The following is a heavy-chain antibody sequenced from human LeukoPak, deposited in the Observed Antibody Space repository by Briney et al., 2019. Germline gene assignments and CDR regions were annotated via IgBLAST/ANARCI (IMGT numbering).Heavy chain of an antibody. CDR3: ARRGITYYGMDV. CDR2: ISFDGSSK. V-gene: IGHV3-30*03. CDR1: GFTFSNYG. D-gene: IGHD1-14*01. J-gene: IGHJ6*02. Sequence: GGSLRLSCAASGFTFSNYGMNWVRQAPGKGLEWVGIISFDGSSKYYVDSVKGRFTISRDNAKNSLYLQMNSLRAEDTAVYYCARRGITYYGMDVWGQGTTVIVSS.